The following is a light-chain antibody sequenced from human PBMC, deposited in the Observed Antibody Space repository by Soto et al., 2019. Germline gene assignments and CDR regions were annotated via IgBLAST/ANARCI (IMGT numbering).Light chain of an antibody. CDR2: GAS. CDR3: HQYNSWPRGT. V-gene: IGKV3-15*01. J-gene: IGKJ3*01. Sequence: EIMMTQSPGTLSVSPGEGATLSCTASHSVNLNLAWYQQKPGQPPRLLLYGASTRATGIPVKFRSSGSGTAFTLTISRLQSEDYAVYCCHQYNSWPRGTFGPGTKVEIK. CDR1: HSVNLN.